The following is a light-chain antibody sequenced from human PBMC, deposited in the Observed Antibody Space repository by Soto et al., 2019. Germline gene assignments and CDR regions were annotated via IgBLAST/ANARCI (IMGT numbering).Light chain of an antibody. V-gene: IGLV1-40*01. CDR1: SSNIGAGYD. J-gene: IGLJ2*01. CDR3: QSYDSSLSGVV. CDR2: RNN. Sequence: QSVLTQPPSVSGAPGQRVTISCTGSSSNIGAGYDVHWYQQLPGTAPKLLIYRNNNRPSGVPDRFSGSKSGTSVSLAITGLQAEDEADYYCQSYDSSLSGVVFGGGTKLTVL.